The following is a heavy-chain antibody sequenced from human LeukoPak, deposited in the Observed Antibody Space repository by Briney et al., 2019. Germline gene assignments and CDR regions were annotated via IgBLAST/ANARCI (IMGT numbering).Heavy chain of an antibody. CDR2: FDPEDGET. D-gene: IGHD1-26*01. J-gene: IGHJ3*02. V-gene: IGHV1-24*01. CDR3: ATVKTWELPEGGAFDI. CDR1: GYTLTELS. Sequence: ASVKVSCKVSGYTLTELSMHWVRQAPGKGLEWMGGFDPEDGETIYAQKFQGRVIMTEDTSTDTAYMELSSLRSEDTAVYYCATVKTWELPEGGAFDIWGQGTMVTVSS.